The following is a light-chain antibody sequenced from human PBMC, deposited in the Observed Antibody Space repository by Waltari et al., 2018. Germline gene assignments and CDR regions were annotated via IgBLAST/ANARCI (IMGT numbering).Light chain of an antibody. CDR1: QSVGSN. Sequence: EIVMTQSPATLSVSPGDRATLSCRASQSVGSNLAWYQQKPGQAPRLLIYGASTRATGIPARFSGTGSGTEFTLTISSLQSEDFAVYYCQQYNNWPPLFTFGPGTKVDMK. CDR2: GAS. J-gene: IGKJ3*01. CDR3: QQYNNWPPLFT. V-gene: IGKV3D-15*01.